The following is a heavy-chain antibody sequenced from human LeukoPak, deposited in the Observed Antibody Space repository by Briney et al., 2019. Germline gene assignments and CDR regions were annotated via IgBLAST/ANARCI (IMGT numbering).Heavy chain of an antibody. CDR2: ISSSGSTI. Sequence: GGSLRLSCAASGFTLSDYYMSWIRQAPGEGLEWVSYISSSGSTIYYADSVKGRFTISRDNAKNSLYLQMNSLRAEDTAVYYCARDDRCTTVTTESWFDPWGQGTLVTVSS. D-gene: IGHD4-17*01. CDR1: GFTLSDYY. J-gene: IGHJ5*02. CDR3: ARDDRCTTVTTESWFDP. V-gene: IGHV3-11*01.